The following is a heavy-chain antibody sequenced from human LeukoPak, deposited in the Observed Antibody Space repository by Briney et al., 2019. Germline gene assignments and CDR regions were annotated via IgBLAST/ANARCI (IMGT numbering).Heavy chain of an antibody. CDR2: ISAYNGNT. Sequence: ASVKVSCKASGYTFTSYGISWVRQAPGQGLEWMGWISAYNGNTNYAQKLQGRVTMTTDTSTSTAYMELRSLRSDDTAVYYCARKVAGTLRRTSDAFDIWGQGTMVTVSS. J-gene: IGHJ3*02. V-gene: IGHV1-18*04. CDR3: ARKVAGTLRRTSDAFDI. CDR1: GYTFTSYG. D-gene: IGHD6-19*01.